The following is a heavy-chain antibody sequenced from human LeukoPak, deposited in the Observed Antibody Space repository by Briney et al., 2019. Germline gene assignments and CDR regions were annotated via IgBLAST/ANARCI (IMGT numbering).Heavy chain of an antibody. J-gene: IGHJ6*02. V-gene: IGHV3-9*01. D-gene: IGHD2-2*02. Sequence: GGSLRLSCAASGFTFDDYAMHWVRQAPGKGLEWVSGISWNSGSIGYADSVKGRFTISRDNAKNSLYLQMNSLRAEDTAVYYCAKEEGIVVVPAAILVHYGMDVWGQGTTVTVSS. CDR1: GFTFDDYA. CDR2: ISWNSGSI. CDR3: AKEEGIVVVPAAILVHYGMDV.